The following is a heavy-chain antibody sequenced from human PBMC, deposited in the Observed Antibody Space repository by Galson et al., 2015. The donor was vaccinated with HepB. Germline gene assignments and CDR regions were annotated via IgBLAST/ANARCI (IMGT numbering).Heavy chain of an antibody. CDR3: ARGVYGSNYAGYYYYMDV. CDR2: INHSGST. D-gene: IGHD4-11*01. V-gene: IGHV4-34*01. Sequence: TLSLTCAVYGGSFSGYYWSWIRQPPGKGLEWIGEINHSGSTNYNPSLKSRVTISVDTSKNQFSLKLSSVTAADTAVYYCARGVYGSNYAGYYYYMDVWGKGTTVTVSS. CDR1: GGSFSGYY. J-gene: IGHJ6*03.